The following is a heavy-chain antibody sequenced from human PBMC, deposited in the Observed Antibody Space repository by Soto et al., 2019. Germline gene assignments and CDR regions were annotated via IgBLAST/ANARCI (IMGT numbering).Heavy chain of an antibody. CDR3: ARDQYCTNGVCSYHFDY. CDR2: INAGNGST. CDR1: GYTFTSYA. D-gene: IGHD2-8*01. Sequence: ASVKVSCKASGYTFTSYAMHWVRQAPGQRLEWMGWINAGNGSTKYSQKFQGRVTITRDTSASTAYMELSSLRSEDTAVYYCARDQYCTNGVCSYHFDYWGQGTLVTVSS. V-gene: IGHV1-3*01. J-gene: IGHJ4*02.